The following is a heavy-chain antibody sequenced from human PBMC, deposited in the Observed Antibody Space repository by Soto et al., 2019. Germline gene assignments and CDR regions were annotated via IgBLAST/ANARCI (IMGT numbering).Heavy chain of an antibody. D-gene: IGHD6-25*01. CDR2: ISDTGSSH. CDR1: GFTFSSYG. V-gene: IGHV3-30*18. CDR3: AKYRWGDCPVSSGYFGADY. Sequence: PGGSLRLSCVGSGFTFSSYGMHWVRQAPGKGLECVAVISDTGSSHYYAASVEGRFTISRENSKNTLSLHMDRLRVEDTAVYYCAKYRWGDCPVSSGYFGADYLGQGTPVTVSS. J-gene: IGHJ4*01.